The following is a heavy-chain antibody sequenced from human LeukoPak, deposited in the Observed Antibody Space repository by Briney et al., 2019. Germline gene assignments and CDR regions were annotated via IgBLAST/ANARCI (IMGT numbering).Heavy chain of an antibody. CDR3: ARPLDAVAGTSSDY. D-gene: IGHD6-19*01. V-gene: IGHV5-51*01. CDR1: GSSFTNYW. J-gene: IGHJ4*02. Sequence: GASLKTSFKGSGSSFTNYWIGWVRQMPGKGLEWMGVIYPGDSDTRYSPSFQGQVTISVDKSISTAYLHWSSLKASDTAMYYCARPLDAVAGTSSDYWGQGTLLTVSS. CDR2: IYPGDSDT.